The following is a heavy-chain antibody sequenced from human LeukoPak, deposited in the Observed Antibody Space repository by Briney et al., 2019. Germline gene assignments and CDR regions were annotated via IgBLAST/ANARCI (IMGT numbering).Heavy chain of an antibody. CDR1: GGSISSYY. J-gene: IGHJ4*02. CDR3: ARGAFYDSSGYYTYYFDY. D-gene: IGHD3-22*01. V-gene: IGHV4-59*01. Sequence: PSETLSLTCTVSGGSISSYYWSWIRQPPGKGLEWTGYIYYSGSTNYNPSLKSRVTISVDTSKNQFSLKLSSVTAADTAVYYCARGAFYDSSGYYTYYFDYWGQGTLVTVSS. CDR2: IYYSGST.